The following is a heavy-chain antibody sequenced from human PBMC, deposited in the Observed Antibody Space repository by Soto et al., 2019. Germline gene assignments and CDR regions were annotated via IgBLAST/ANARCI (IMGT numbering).Heavy chain of an antibody. D-gene: IGHD3-10*01. CDR3: AKAGVNPGHYFDY. J-gene: IGHJ4*02. CDR1: GFTFSSYA. CDR2: ISGSGGST. Sequence: VGSLRLSCAASGFTFSSYAMSWVRQAPGKGLEWVSAISGSGGSTYYADSVKGRFTISRDNSKNTLYLQMNSLRAEDTAVYYCAKAGVNPGHYFDYWGQGTLVTVSS. V-gene: IGHV3-23*01.